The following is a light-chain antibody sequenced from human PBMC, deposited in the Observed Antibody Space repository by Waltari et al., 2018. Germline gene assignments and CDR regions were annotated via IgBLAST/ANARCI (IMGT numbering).Light chain of an antibody. V-gene: IGKV1-5*03. CDR3: QQYGSHVYT. J-gene: IGKJ2*01. CDR1: QSFGRW. Sequence: DIQMTQSPSSLSASIGDTVTITCRASQSFGRWLAWFQQKPGKAPKLLVYQTSTLQSGVPSRFSGSGSGTEFTLTIRSLQPDDFATYYCQQYGSHVYTFGQGTKLEIK. CDR2: QTS.